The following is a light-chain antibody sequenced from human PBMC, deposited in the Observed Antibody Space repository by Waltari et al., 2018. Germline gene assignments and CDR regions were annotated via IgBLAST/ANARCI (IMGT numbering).Light chain of an antibody. V-gene: IGKV1-8*01. CDR3: QQYYSYPRT. Sequence: AIRITQSPSSLSASTGDRVTITCRASQGISSYLAWYQPKPGKVPKLLIYAASTLQSGVPSRFSGSGSGTDFTLTISCLQSEDFATYYCQQYYSYPRTFGQGTKVEIK. CDR1: QGISSY. CDR2: AAS. J-gene: IGKJ1*01.